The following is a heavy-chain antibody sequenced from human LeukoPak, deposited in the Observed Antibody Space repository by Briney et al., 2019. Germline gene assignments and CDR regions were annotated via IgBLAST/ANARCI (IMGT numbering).Heavy chain of an antibody. CDR3: ATYSSLNRREFQY. Sequence: SGGSLRLSCAASGFTFSTNAMHWVRQAPGKGLEWVAVTSYDESHKYYADSVKGRFTISRDTANNTLYLQMNSLRAEDTAVYYCATYSSLNRREFQYWGQGTLLTVSS. CDR1: GFTFSTNA. V-gene: IGHV3-30-3*01. D-gene: IGHD3-22*01. CDR2: TSYDESHK. J-gene: IGHJ1*01.